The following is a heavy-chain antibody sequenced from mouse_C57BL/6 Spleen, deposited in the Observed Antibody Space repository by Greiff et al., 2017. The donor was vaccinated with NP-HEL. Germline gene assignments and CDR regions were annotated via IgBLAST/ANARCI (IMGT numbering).Heavy chain of an antibody. CDR1: GYSITSGYY. J-gene: IGHJ4*01. CDR2: ISYDGSN. V-gene: IGHV3-6*01. D-gene: IGHD4-1*01. CDR3: ATNWDDAMDY. Sequence: EVQLVESGPGLVKPSQSLSLTCSVTGYSITSGYYWNWIRQFPGNKLEWMGYISYDGSNNYNPSLKNRISITRDTSKNQFFLKLNSVTTEDTATYYCATNWDDAMDYWGQGTSVTVSS.